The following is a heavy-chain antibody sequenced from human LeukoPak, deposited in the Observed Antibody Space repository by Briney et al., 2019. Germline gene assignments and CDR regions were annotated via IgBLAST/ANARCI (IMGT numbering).Heavy chain of an antibody. V-gene: IGHV1-69*13. CDR1: GGTFSSYA. J-gene: IGHJ6*03. CDR3: ARIEKGGYERGYYYYMDV. CDR2: IIPIFGTA. Sequence: SVKVSCKASGGTFSSYAISWVRQAPGQGLEWMGGIIPIFGTANYAQKFQGRVTITADESTSTAYMELSSLRSEDTAVYYCARIEKGGYERGYYYYMDVWGKGTTVTVSS. D-gene: IGHD5-12*01.